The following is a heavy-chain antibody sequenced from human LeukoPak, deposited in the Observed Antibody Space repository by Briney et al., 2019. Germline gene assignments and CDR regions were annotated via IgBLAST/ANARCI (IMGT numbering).Heavy chain of an antibody. V-gene: IGHV3-30*02. J-gene: IGHJ3*02. CDR2: IRYDGSNK. Sequence: GGSLRLSCAVSGFALSSYWMHWVRQAPGKGLEWVAFIRYDGSNKYYADSVKGRFTISRDNSKNTLDLQMNSLRPEDTAVYYCAKDRDSSGHAFNMWGQGTMVTVSS. D-gene: IGHD3-22*01. CDR1: GFALSSYW. CDR3: AKDRDSSGHAFNM.